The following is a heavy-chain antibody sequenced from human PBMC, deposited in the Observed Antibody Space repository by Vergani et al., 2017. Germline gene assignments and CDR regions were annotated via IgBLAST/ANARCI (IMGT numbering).Heavy chain of an antibody. D-gene: IGHD1-26*01. CDR2: IWYDGSNK. J-gene: IGHJ4*02. V-gene: IGHV3-33*01. Sequence: QVQLVESGGGVVQPGRSLRLSCAASGFTFSSYGMHWVRQPPGKGLEWVAVIWYDGSNKYYADSVKGRFTISRDNSKNTLYLQMNSLRAEDTAVYYCARDLRGLVIDFDYWGQGTLVTVSS. CDR1: GFTFSSYG. CDR3: ARDLRGLVIDFDY.